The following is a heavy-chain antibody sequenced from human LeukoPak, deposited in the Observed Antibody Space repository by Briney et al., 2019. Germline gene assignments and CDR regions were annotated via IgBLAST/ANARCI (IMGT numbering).Heavy chain of an antibody. CDR1: GFTFNNYA. J-gene: IGHJ5*02. V-gene: IGHV3-30*04. CDR3: ASLGFRFSSNGYTWFDP. D-gene: IGHD6-13*01. Sequence: PGGSLRLSCAASGFTFNNYAMHWVRQAPGKGLEWVALISYDGNNKYYADSVKGRSIISRDNSKNTVYLQMDNLRAEDTAVYYCASLGFRFSSNGYTWFDPWGQGTLVTVSS. CDR2: ISYDGNNK.